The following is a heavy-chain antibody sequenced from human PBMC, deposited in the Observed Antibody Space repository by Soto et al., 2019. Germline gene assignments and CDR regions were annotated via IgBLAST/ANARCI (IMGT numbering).Heavy chain of an antibody. CDR3: ARDNIAAAGTRTHNWFDP. J-gene: IGHJ5*02. V-gene: IGHV3-33*01. CDR2: IWYDGSNK. D-gene: IGHD6-13*01. Sequence: WGSLRLSCAASGFTFSSYGMHWVRQAPGKGLEWVAVIWYDGSNKYYADSVKGRFTISRDNSKNTLYLQMNSLRAEDTAVYYCARDNIAAAGTRTHNWFDPWGQGTLVTVSS. CDR1: GFTFSSYG.